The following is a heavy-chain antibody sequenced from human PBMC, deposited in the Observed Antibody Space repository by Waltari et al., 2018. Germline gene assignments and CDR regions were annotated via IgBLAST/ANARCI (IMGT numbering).Heavy chain of an antibody. CDR3: ATDNCGGDCYFDY. CDR1: GYTLTELS. CDR2: VDPEEGET. J-gene: IGHJ4*02. D-gene: IGHD2-21*02. V-gene: IGHV1-24*01. Sequence: QVQLVQSGAEVKKPGASVKVSCKVSGYTLTELSMHWVRQAPGKGLEWMGGVDPEEGETISEKKCQGRVTMTEETATDTAYMELRSLRAEDTAVYYCATDNCGGDCYFDYWGQGTLVTVSA.